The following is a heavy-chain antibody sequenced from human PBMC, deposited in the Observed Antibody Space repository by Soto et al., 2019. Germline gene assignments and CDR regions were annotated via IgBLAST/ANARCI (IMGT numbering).Heavy chain of an antibody. V-gene: IGHV4-30-4*01. CDR3: ATMGTPVTGLYYFDH. Sequence: QVQLQESGPGLVKPSQTLSLTCTVSGGSMSSGIYYWSWIRQPPGKGLECIGFTSYSGTTYYNTSLWSRVSMSVDTSKNQFSLHVNSVTAADTAVYYCATMGTPVTGLYYFDHWGQGTLVTVSS. CDR2: TSYSGTT. D-gene: IGHD4-17*01. J-gene: IGHJ4*02. CDR1: GGSMSSGIYY.